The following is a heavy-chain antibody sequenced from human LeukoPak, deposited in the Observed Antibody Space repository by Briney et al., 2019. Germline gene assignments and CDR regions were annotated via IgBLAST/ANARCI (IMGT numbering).Heavy chain of an antibody. CDR3: ATISDLLYYFDS. J-gene: IGHJ4*02. CDR1: GFTFSNCG. Sequence: GGSLRLSCAASGFTFSNCGIHWVRRAPGKGLEWVAVISYDGSNKYYAESVKGRFTISRDNSKNTVYLQMNSLRVEDTAMYYCATISDLLYYFDSWGQGTLVTVSS. V-gene: IGHV3-30*03. CDR2: ISYDGSNK.